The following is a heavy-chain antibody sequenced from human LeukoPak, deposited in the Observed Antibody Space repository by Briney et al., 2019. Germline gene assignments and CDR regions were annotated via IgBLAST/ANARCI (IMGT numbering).Heavy chain of an antibody. CDR1: GVSLSSYY. D-gene: IGHD3-10*01. CDR3: ARGIKRYYYYGLGSFPYDS. Sequence: PSETLPLTCAVYGVSLSSYYWSWVRQSPGKGLEWIGEMHRDGRSDYNPSLGSRVTISVDASKNQFSLYLRSMTAADTAVYYCARGIKRYYYYGLGSFPYDSWGQGSLVTVSS. CDR2: MHRDGRS. J-gene: IGHJ4*02. V-gene: IGHV4-34*01.